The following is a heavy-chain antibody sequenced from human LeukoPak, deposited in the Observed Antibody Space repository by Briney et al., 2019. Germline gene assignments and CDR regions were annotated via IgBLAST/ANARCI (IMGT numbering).Heavy chain of an antibody. V-gene: IGHV4-34*01. J-gene: IGHJ5*02. Sequence: KTSETLSLTCAVYGGSFSGYYWSWIRQPPGKGLEWIGEINHSGSTNQNPSLKSRVTISVDTSKNQVSLKLSSVTAADTAVYYCARHSGGTYYVSLDPWGQGTLVTVSS. CDR3: ARHSGGTYYVSLDP. CDR1: GGSFSGYY. D-gene: IGHD1-26*01. CDR2: INHSGST.